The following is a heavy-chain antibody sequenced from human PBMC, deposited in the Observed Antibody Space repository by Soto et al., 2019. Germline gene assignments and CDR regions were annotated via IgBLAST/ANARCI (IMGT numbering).Heavy chain of an antibody. V-gene: IGHV3-23*01. CDR3: AKDLFSVGDSSGYYNVSFDY. CDR1: GFTFSIYA. Sequence: GGALPVSCAASGFTFSIYAMSWVRQAPGKGLDWVSAISGSGGSTYYADSVKGRFTISRDNSKNTLYLQMNSLRAEDTAVYYCAKDLFSVGDSSGYYNVSFDYWGQGTMVTVSS. J-gene: IGHJ4*02. CDR2: ISGSGGST. D-gene: IGHD3-22*01.